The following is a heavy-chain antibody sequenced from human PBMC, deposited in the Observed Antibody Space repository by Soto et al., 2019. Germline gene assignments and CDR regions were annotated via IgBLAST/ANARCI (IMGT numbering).Heavy chain of an antibody. CDR3: ALALGPTTGLDY. CDR1: GASTVSHYH. Sequence: QVQLQESGPGLVKPSQTLSLTCSVSGASTVSHYHWTWIRQPPGKGLEWMGYIFKSGTTFYNTSLKSRISISMDTSGNHFSMELRSVTAADTAVYYCALALGPTTGLDYWGQGTLVTVSS. D-gene: IGHD3-3*02. CDR2: IFKSGTT. J-gene: IGHJ4*02. V-gene: IGHV4-31*02.